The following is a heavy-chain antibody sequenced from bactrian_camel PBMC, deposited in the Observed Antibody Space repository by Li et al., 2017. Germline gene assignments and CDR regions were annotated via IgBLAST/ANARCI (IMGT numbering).Heavy chain of an antibody. CDR2: IDSRGIT. D-gene: IGHD3*01. Sequence: VQLVESGGGSAQAGGSLRLSCAASGAASRIECMGWFRQISGKEREGLATIDSRGITAYADSVKGRFTISKDNVLNILYLQMDNLKPEDSATYRCAASWDVTAREALGSIASPEFGYWGEGTQVTVS. CDR1: GAASRIEC. J-gene: IGHJ6*01. CDR3: AASWDVTAREALGSIASPEFGY. V-gene: IGHV3S67*01.